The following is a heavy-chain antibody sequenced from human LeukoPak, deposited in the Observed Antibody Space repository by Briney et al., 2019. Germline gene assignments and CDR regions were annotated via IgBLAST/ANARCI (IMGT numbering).Heavy chain of an antibody. Sequence: GGSLRLSCAASGFTFSSYAMTWVRQAPGKGLEWVSDISGSGGNTYYADSVKGRFTISRDNYKNTLYLRMNSLRAEDTAVYYCAKLTMIVAVMDASDMWGQGTMVTVSS. D-gene: IGHD3-22*01. CDR3: AKLTMIVAVMDASDM. J-gene: IGHJ3*02. CDR2: ISGSGGNT. V-gene: IGHV3-23*01. CDR1: GFTFSSYA.